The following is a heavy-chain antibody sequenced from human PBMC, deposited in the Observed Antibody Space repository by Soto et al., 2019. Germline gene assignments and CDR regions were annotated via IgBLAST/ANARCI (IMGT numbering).Heavy chain of an antibody. V-gene: IGHV4-59*01. CDR2: IYYSGST. D-gene: IGHD3-10*01. Sequence: SETLSLTCTVSGCSISSYYWSWIRQPPGKGLEWIGYIYYSGSTNYNPSLKSRVTISVDTSKNQFSLKLSSVTAADTAVYYCARGRVLWFGENSYYYDYWGQGTLVTVSS. CDR1: GCSISSYY. CDR3: ARGRVLWFGENSYYYDY. J-gene: IGHJ4*02.